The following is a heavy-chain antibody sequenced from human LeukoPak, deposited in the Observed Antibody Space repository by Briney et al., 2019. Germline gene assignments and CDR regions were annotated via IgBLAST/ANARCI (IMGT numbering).Heavy chain of an antibody. D-gene: IGHD2-15*01. J-gene: IGHJ4*02. CDR2: ISSSGTTI. V-gene: IGHV3-48*03. CDR1: GFTFSSFE. Sequence: GRSLRLSCVASGFTFSSFEMKWVRQAPGKGLEWVSYISSSGTTIYYADSVKGRFTVSRDNAKHSLYLQMNSLRAEDTAVCYCARVSLLALWYWGQGTVVTVSS. CDR3: ARVSLLALWY.